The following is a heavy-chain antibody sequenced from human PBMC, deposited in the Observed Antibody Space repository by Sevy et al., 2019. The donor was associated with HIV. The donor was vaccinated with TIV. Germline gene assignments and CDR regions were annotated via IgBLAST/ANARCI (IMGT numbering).Heavy chain of an antibody. D-gene: IGHD3-3*01. V-gene: IGHV3-30*18. J-gene: IGHJ4*02. CDR1: GFTFSSYG. CDR3: AKMDTLWSGYYMPDY. Sequence: GGSLRLSCAASGFTFSSYGMHWVRQAPGKGLEWVSVISYDGSNKYYADSVKGRFTISRDNSKNPLYLQMNSLRAEDTAVYYCAKMDTLWSGYYMPDYWGQGTLVTVSS. CDR2: ISYDGSNK.